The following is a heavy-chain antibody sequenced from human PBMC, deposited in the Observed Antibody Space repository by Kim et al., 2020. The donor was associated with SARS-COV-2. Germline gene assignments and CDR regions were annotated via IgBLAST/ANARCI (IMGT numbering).Heavy chain of an antibody. CDR3: ATRVYDSSGYYRNLDAFDI. V-gene: IGHV3-9*01. Sequence: GGSLRLSCAASGFTFDDYAMHWVRQAPGKGLEWVSGISWNSGSIGYADSVKGRFTISRDNAKNSLYLQMNSLRAEDTALYYCATRVYDSSGYYRNLDAFDIWGQGTMVTVSS. CDR2: ISWNSGSI. CDR1: GFTFDDYA. D-gene: IGHD3-22*01. J-gene: IGHJ3*02.